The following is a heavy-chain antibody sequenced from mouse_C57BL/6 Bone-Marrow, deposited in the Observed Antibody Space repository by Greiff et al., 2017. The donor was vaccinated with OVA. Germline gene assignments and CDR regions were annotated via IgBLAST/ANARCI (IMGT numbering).Heavy chain of an antibody. J-gene: IGHJ3*01. V-gene: IGHV7-3*01. CDR3: ATYDYPAWFAY. CDR2: IRNKANGYTT. D-gene: IGHD2-4*01. Sequence: EVKLVESGGGLVQPGGSLSLSCAASGFTFTDYYMSWVRQPPGKALEWLGFIRNKANGYTTEYSASVKGRFTISRDNSQSILYLQMNALRAEDSATYYCATYDYPAWFAYWGQGTLVTVSA. CDR1: GFTFTDYY.